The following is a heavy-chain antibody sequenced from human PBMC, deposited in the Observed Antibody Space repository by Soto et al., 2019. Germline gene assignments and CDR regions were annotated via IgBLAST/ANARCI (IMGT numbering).Heavy chain of an antibody. Sequence: QVHLQQWGAGLLKPSETLSLTCALYGGSFDGYYWSWFRQSPGKGLEWIGEIHHSGRTKYNPSLKSRVSLSVDTSTKHFSLRLTSVTAADRGVYYCARGVDSWSGYLFWGQGTPVTVSS. J-gene: IGHJ4*02. CDR2: IHHSGRT. CDR3: ARGVDSWSGYLF. CDR1: GGSFDGYY. V-gene: IGHV4-34*01. D-gene: IGHD3-3*01.